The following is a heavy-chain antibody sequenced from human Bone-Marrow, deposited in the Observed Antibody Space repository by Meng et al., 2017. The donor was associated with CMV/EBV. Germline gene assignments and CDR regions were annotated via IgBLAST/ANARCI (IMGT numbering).Heavy chain of an antibody. J-gene: IGHJ5*02. D-gene: IGHD6-13*01. CDR1: GGSISSSSYY. CDR2: IYYSGST. CDR3: ASELDIAAAGGGAFDP. Sequence: SATLSLTCTVSGGSISSSSYYWGWIRQPPGKGLEWIGSIYYSGSTYYNPSLKSRVTISVDTSKNQFSLKLSSVTAADTAVYYCASELDIAAAGGGAFDPWGQGTLVTFYS. V-gene: IGHV4-39*07.